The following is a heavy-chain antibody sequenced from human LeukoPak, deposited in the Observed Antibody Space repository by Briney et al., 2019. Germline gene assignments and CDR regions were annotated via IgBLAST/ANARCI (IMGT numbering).Heavy chain of an antibody. CDR3: ARGCFSSGLGYFDL. V-gene: IGHV4-59*01. Sequence: TSETLSLTCTVSGGSISSYYWSWIRQPPGKGLEWIGHIYYSGSTNYNPSLKSRVTISVDTPKNQFSLKLSSVTAADTAVYYCARGCFSSGLGYFDLWGRGTLVTVSS. D-gene: IGHD6-25*01. CDR1: GGSISSYY. CDR2: IYYSGST. J-gene: IGHJ2*01.